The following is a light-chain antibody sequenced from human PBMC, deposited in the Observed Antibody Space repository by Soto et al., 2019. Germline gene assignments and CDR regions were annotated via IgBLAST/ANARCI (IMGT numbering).Light chain of an antibody. CDR1: QSIRND. V-gene: IGKV1-17*01. J-gene: IGKJ1*01. CDR3: LHHNTYPLT. CDR2: AAS. Sequence: DIQLTQFPSSLSASVGDRVTITCRASQSIRNDLVWYQQKPGKAPKRLIYAASSLQSGVPSRFSGSGSGTEFTLAISSLQPEDFATFYCLHHNTYPLTFGQGTKVEIK.